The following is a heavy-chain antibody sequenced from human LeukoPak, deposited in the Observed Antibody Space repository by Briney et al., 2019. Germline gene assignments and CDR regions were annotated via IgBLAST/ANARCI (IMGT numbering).Heavy chain of an antibody. D-gene: IGHD3-3*01. J-gene: IGHJ4*02. CDR1: GGSISSSSYY. Sequence: SETLSLTYTVSGGSISSSSYYWGWIRQPPGKGLEWIGNIYYSGSTFYNPSLKSRLTISVDTSKNQFSLKLSSVTAADTAVYYCAKDYDFWSGPGYWGQGTLVTVSS. V-gene: IGHV4-39*01. CDR3: AKDYDFWSGPGY. CDR2: IYYSGST.